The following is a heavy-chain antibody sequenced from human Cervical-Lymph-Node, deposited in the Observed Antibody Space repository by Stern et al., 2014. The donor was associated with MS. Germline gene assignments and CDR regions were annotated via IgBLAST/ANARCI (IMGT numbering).Heavy chain of an antibody. CDR2: INTNTGNP. J-gene: IGHJ6*02. Sequence: DQLVESGSELKKPGASVKVSCKASGYTFTSYAMNWVRQAPGQGLEWMGWINTNTGNPTYAQGFTGRFVFSLDTSVSTAYLQICSLKAEDTAVYYCARLPTGTPGWNYYYGMDVWGQGTTVTVSS. D-gene: IGHD1-1*01. V-gene: IGHV7-4-1*01. CDR3: ARLPTGTPGWNYYYGMDV. CDR1: GYTFTSYA.